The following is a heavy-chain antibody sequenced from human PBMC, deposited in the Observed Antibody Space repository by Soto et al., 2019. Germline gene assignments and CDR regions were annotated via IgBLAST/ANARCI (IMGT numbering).Heavy chain of an antibody. D-gene: IGHD6-25*01. V-gene: IGHV3-30*18. Sequence: PGGSLRLSCAASGFTFSTYDMHWVRQAPGKGLEWVAVISSDGSNEYYADSVKGRFTISRDNSKNTLYVQMNSLRAEDTAVYYCAKDLGDSSADDGADVWGQGIRVTVSS. CDR1: GFTFSTYD. J-gene: IGHJ4*02. CDR3: AKDLGDSSADDGADV. CDR2: ISSDGSNE.